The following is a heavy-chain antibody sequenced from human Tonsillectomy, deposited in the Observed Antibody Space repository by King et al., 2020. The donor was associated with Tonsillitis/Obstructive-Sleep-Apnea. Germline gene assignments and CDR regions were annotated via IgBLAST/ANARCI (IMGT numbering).Heavy chain of an antibody. J-gene: IGHJ4*02. CDR1: GYSFTSYW. CDR2: IDPIDSYT. V-gene: IGHV5-10-1*01. Sequence: VQLVQFGVEVKKPGESLRISCKGSGYSFTSYWISWVRQMPGKGLEWMGRIDPIDSYTNSSPSFQGHVTISAAKSISTAYLQWSSLKASETAMYYCARGGILSAGAPDFWGQGTLVTVSS. CDR3: ARGGILSAGAPDF. D-gene: IGHD6-13*01.